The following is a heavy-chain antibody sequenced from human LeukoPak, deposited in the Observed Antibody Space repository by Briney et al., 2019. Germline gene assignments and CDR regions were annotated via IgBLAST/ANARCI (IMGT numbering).Heavy chain of an antibody. CDR3: TRHTSLSGYYRDY. J-gene: IGHJ4*02. CDR2: IRSKANSYAT. CDR1: GFTFSGSA. V-gene: IGHV3-73*01. D-gene: IGHD3-22*01. Sequence: PGGSLRLSCAASGFTFSGSAMHWVRQASGKGLEWVGRIRSKANSYATAYAASVKGRFTISRDDSKNTAYLQMNSLKTEDTAVYYCTRHTSLSGYYRDYWGQGTLVTVSS.